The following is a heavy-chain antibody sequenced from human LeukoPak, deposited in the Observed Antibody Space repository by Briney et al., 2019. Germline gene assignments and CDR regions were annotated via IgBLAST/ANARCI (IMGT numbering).Heavy chain of an antibody. CDR2: INPNSGGT. J-gene: IGHJ4*02. CDR1: GYTFTGYY. V-gene: IGHV1-2*02. D-gene: IGHD3-3*01. CDR3: ARDSRRGDFWSGQFDY. Sequence: ASVKVSCKASGYTFTGYYMHWVRQAPGQGLEWMGWINPNSGGTNYAQKFQGRVTMTRDTSISTAYMELSRLRSDDTAVYYCARDSRRGDFWSGQFDYWGQGTLVTVSS.